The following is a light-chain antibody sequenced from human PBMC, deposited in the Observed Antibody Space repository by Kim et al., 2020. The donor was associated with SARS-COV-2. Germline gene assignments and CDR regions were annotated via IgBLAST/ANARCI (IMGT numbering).Light chain of an antibody. V-gene: IGKV3-11*01. J-gene: IGKJ5*01. CDR2: DAS. CDR1: QSVGDF. CDR3: QRSSWPIT. Sequence: SLAPGKGATLSCRARQSVGDFFAWYQQRPGQSPRLLIYDASKRATGIPARFSGSGSGTDFTLTIRTLESEDFAIYYCQRSSWPITFGQGTRLEIK.